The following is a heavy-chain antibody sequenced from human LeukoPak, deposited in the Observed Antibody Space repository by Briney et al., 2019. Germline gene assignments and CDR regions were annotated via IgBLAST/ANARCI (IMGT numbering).Heavy chain of an antibody. J-gene: IGHJ4*02. CDR2: ISSSGSTI. CDR1: GFTFSSYE. Sequence: GGSLRLSCAASGFTFSSYEMNWVRQAPRKGLEWVSYISSSGSTIYYADSVKGRFAISRDNAKNSLYLQMNSLRAEDTAVYYCARDPGGDSSGWQPIDYYFDYWGQGTLVTVSS. D-gene: IGHD6-19*01. CDR3: ARDPGGDSSGWQPIDYYFDY. V-gene: IGHV3-48*03.